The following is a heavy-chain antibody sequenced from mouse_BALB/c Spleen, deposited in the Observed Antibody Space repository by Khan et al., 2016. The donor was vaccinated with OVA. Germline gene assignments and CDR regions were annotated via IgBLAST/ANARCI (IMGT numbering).Heavy chain of an antibody. CDR1: GYTFTNYG. J-gene: IGHJ2*01. CDR3: ARFHGGY. CDR2: INTYTGEP. Sequence: QIQLVQSGPELKKPGETVKISCKASGYTFTNYGMIWVKQAPGKGLKWMGWINTYTGEPTYADDFKGRFALSLEISASIAYLQINNLKNEDTATYFCARFHGGYWGQGTTLTVSS. V-gene: IGHV9-3-1*01.